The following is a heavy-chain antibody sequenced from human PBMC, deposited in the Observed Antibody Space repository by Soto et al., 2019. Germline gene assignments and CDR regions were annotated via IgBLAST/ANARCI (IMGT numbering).Heavy chain of an antibody. CDR3: ARVPGARYCSGGSCYSDIYYMDV. V-gene: IGHV4-34*01. CDR2: INHSGST. D-gene: IGHD2-15*01. CDR1: SGSISTYY. J-gene: IGHJ6*03. Sequence: SETLSLTCTVSSGSISTYYWSWIRQPPGKGLEWIGEINHSGSTNYNPSLKSRVTISVDTSKNQFSLKLSSVTAADTAVYYCARVPGARYCSGGSCYSDIYYMDVWGKGTTVTVSS.